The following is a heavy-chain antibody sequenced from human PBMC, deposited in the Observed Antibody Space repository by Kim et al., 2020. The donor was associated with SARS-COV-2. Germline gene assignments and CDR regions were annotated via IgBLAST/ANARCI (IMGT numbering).Heavy chain of an antibody. D-gene: IGHD6-19*01. V-gene: IGHV4-59*01. CDR1: GGSISSYY. J-gene: IGHJ6*02. CDR3: AGELRGIAVAGKEYYYYGMDV. CDR2: IYYSGST. Sequence: SETLSLTCTVSGGSISSYYWSWIRQPPGKGLEWIGYIYYSGSTNYNPSPKSRVTISVDTSKNQFSLKLSSVTAADTAVYYCAGELRGIAVAGKEYYYYGMDVWGQGTTVTVSS.